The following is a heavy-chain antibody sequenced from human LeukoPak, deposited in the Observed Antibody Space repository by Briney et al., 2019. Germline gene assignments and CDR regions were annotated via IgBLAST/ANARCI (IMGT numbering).Heavy chain of an antibody. D-gene: IGHD4-23*01. CDR3: ARLTSNGGNRRGYFDY. V-gene: IGHV4-59*01. CDR1: GGSITNYY. Sequence: SETLSLTCTVSGGSITNYYWAWIRQPPGKGLEWIGNIYYTGGTKYNPSLRSRVTISVDPSKNQFSLKLSSVTAADTAVYYCARLTSNGGNRRGYFDYWGQGTLVTVSS. J-gene: IGHJ4*02. CDR2: IYYTGGT.